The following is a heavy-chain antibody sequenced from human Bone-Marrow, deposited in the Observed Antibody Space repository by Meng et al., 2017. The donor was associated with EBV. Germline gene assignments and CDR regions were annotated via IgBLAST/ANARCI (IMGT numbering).Heavy chain of an antibody. Sequence: QVQLQKSGPGLVKPSETLSLTCTVSGGSISSYYWSWIRQPPGKGLEWIGYIYYSGSSNYNPSLKSRVTISVDTSKNQFSLKLGSVTAADTAVYYCAREKGGGAQDYWGQGTLVTVSS. CDR3: AREKGGGAQDY. D-gene: IGHD2-15*01. CDR1: GGSISSYY. J-gene: IGHJ4*02. V-gene: IGHV4-59*01. CDR2: IYYSGSS.